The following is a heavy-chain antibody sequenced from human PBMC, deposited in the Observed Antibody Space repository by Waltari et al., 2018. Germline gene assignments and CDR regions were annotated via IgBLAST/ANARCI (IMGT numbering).Heavy chain of an antibody. D-gene: IGHD2-21*01. CDR3: AKGFEDLLPFDH. CDR1: GFTSFNYF. J-gene: IGHJ4*02. Sequence: EVQLVESGGGLVQPGGSLRLSCAASGFTSFNYFISWVRQAPGKGLDWISASRDGGVYTYYADSVEGRFTISMDSSKNTIYLQMNSLRVEDTALYYCAKGFEDLLPFDHWGQGTQVTVSS. CDR2: SRDGGVYT. V-gene: IGHV3-23*04.